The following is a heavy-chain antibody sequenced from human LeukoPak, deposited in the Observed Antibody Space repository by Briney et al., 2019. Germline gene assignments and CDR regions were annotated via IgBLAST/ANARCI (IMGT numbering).Heavy chain of an antibody. CDR2: INSNTCVT. D-gene: IGHD7-27*01. CDR1: GYTFSDYF. CDR3: ARDIASAPNWEFDY. J-gene: IGHJ4*02. V-gene: IGHV1-2*06. Sequence: VASVKVSCKASGYTFSDYFIQWVRQAPGQGLEWMGRINSNTCVTQSPPNFRGKVTMTRDTSIATVLMELRSLTTDDTAIYYCARDIASAPNWEFDYWGQGTLVTVSS.